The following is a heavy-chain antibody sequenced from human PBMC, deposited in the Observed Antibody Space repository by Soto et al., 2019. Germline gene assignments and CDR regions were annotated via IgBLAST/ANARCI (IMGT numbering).Heavy chain of an antibody. CDR1: GYTFTSYY. Sequence: QVQLVQSGAEVKKPGASVKVSCKASGYTFTSYYMHWVRQAPGQGLEWMGIINPSGGSTSYAQKFQGRVTMTRDTSTSTVYMELSSLRSEDTAVYYCARGDHLLWFGEPFDYWGQGTLVTVSS. J-gene: IGHJ4*02. V-gene: IGHV1-46*01. D-gene: IGHD3-10*01. CDR2: INPSGGST. CDR3: ARGDHLLWFGEPFDY.